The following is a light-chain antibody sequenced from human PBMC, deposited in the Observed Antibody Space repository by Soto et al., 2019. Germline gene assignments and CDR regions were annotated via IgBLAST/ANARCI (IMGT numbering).Light chain of an antibody. J-gene: IGLJ3*02. V-gene: IGLV2-23*01. CDR2: EGS. CDR1: SSDVGSYNI. CDR3: CSSAGSSTWV. Sequence: QSALTQPASVSGSPGQSITISCTGTSSDVGSYNIVSWYQHHPGKAPKLMIYEGSQRPSGVSNRFSGSNSGTTASLTISGLQAEDEADYYCCSSAGSSTWVFGGGTKLTVL.